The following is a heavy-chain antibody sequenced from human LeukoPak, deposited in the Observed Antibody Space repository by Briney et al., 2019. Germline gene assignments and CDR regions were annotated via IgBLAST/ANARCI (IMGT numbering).Heavy chain of an antibody. Sequence: SETLSLTCAVYGGSFSGFYWSWIRQPPGKGLEWIGEINHRGSTIYNPSLKSRVTISVDTSKNQFSLKLSSVTAADTAVYYCARVPKYFDLWGRGTLVTVSS. V-gene: IGHV4-34*01. CDR3: ARVPKYFDL. J-gene: IGHJ2*01. CDR2: INHRGST. CDR1: GGSFSGFY.